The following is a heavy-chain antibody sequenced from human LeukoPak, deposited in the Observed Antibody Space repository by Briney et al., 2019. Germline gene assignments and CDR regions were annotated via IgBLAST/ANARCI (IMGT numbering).Heavy chain of an antibody. CDR2: IWYDGSNK. J-gene: IGHJ4*02. CDR1: GFTFSSYG. CDR3: AKSPYSGSYYVIDS. D-gene: IGHD1-26*01. Sequence: GGSLRLSCAASGFTFSSYGMHWVRQAPGKGLEWVAVIWYDGSNKYYADSVKGRFTISRDNSKNTLYLQMNSLRAEDTAVYYCAKSPYSGSYYVIDSWGQGTLVTVSS. V-gene: IGHV3-33*06.